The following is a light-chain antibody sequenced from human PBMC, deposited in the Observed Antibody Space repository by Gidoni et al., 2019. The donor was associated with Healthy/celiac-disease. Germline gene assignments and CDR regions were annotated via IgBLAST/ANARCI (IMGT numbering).Light chain of an antibody. V-gene: IGKV3-20*01. CDR2: GAS. CDR1: QSVSSSY. J-gene: IGKJ1*01. Sequence: EIVLTPSLGTLSLYPGARATLSCRASQSVSSSYLAWYQQKPGQAPRLLIYGASSRATGIPDRVSVSVSGTDFTLTISRLEPEDFAVYYCQQYGSSPWTFGQGTKVEIK. CDR3: QQYGSSPWT.